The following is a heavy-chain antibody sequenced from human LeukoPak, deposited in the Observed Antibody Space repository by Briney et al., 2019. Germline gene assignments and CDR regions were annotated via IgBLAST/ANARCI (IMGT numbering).Heavy chain of an antibody. J-gene: IGHJ5*02. CDR1: GFTFSSYG. Sequence: GGSLRLSCAASGFTFSSYGMHWVRQAPDKGPEWVAFIRYDGSNKYYADSVKGRFTISRDNSKNTLYLQMNSLRAEDTAVYYCAKFGVVIMGVNWFDPWGQGTLVTVSS. D-gene: IGHD3-3*01. CDR2: IRYDGSNK. V-gene: IGHV3-30*02. CDR3: AKFGVVIMGVNWFDP.